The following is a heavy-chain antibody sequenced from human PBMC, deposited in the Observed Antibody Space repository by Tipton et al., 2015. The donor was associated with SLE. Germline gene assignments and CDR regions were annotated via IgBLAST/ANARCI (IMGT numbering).Heavy chain of an antibody. V-gene: IGHV4-34*01. CDR1: GGSFSGYH. Sequence: TLSLTCAVYGGSFSGYHWSWIRQPPGKGLEWIGEINHSGSATYNPSLKSRVTISLDTSKNQFPLKLRSVTAADTAVYYCARGGYDFWSGPGNYWGQGTLVTVSS. CDR3: ARGGYDFWSGPGNY. CDR2: INHSGSA. D-gene: IGHD3-3*01. J-gene: IGHJ4*02.